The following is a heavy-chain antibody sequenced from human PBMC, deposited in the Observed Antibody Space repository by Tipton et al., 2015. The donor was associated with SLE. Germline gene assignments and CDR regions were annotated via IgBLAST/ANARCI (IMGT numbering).Heavy chain of an antibody. V-gene: IGHV4-30-2*01. J-gene: IGHJ4*02. CDR1: GFTFDDYS. CDR2: IYYDGTA. D-gene: IGHD6-19*01. Sequence: LRLSCAASGFTFDDYSMSWVRQAPGKGLEWIGNIYYDGTAYSTPSLESRVSISVDTSKNQVSLRLASVTAADTAVYYCAAVRLQRDGWYPWDFWGQGTLVTV. CDR3: AAVRLQRDGWYPWDF.